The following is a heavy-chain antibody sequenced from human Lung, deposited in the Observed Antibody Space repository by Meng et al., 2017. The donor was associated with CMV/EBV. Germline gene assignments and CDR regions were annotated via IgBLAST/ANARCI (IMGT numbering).Heavy chain of an antibody. V-gene: IGHV1-46*01. J-gene: IGHJ6*02. CDR1: GYTFTSYY. CDR3: ARFVGSSSNRDFFYYYGMDV. D-gene: IGHD6-6*01. Sequence: ASVKVSXKASGYTFTSYYMHWVQQAPGQGLEWMGIINPSGGSTSYAQKFQGRVTMTRDTSTSTVYMELSSLRSEDTAVYYCARFVGSSSNRDFFYYYGMDVWGQGTTVTVSS. CDR2: INPSGGST.